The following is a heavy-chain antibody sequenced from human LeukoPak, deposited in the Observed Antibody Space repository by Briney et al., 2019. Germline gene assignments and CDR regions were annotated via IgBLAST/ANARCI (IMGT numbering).Heavy chain of an antibody. CDR3: ARVVLDHYYDSSGYLGTLDY. V-gene: IGHV1-18*01. Sequence: EASVKVSCKASGYTFTNYGISWVRQAPGQGHEWMGWINTYSGNTNYAQKFQGRVTMTRDTSTSTAYMELRRLRSDDTAVYYCARVVLDHYYDSSGYLGTLDYWGQGTLVTVSS. CDR1: GYTFTNYG. D-gene: IGHD3-22*01. J-gene: IGHJ4*02. CDR2: INTYSGNT.